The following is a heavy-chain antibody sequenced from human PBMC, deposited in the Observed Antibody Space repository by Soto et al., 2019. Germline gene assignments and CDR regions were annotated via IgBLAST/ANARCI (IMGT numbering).Heavy chain of an antibody. V-gene: IGHV5-51*01. CDR2: INPGDSDT. CDR1: GNTFTNYW. Sequence: GESLKISCKGSGNTFTNYWIGWVRQTPGKGLEWMGIINPGDSDTRYSPSFQGHVTISADKSINTAYLQWSSLKASDTAIYYCARQAPHMDVWGQGTTVTVSS. J-gene: IGHJ6*02. CDR3: ARQAPHMDV.